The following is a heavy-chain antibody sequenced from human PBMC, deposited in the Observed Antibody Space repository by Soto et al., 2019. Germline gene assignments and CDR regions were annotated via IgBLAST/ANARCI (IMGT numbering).Heavy chain of an antibody. Sequence: EVQLVESGGGLVQPGGSPRLSCEVSGFTFSSYWMHWVRQAPGKGLVWVSRINPDGSTTSYADSVRGRFTISRDNADNTLYLEMNSLRAEDTAVYYCARVATGSYHFDQWGQGTLVTVSS. CDR2: INPDGSTT. D-gene: IGHD3-10*01. J-gene: IGHJ4*02. V-gene: IGHV3-74*01. CDR3: ARVATGSYHFDQ. CDR1: GFTFSSYW.